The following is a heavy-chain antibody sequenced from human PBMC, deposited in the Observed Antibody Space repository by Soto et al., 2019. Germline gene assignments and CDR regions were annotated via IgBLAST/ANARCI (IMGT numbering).Heavy chain of an antibody. CDR3: AKDPPDX. CDR2: ISYDGSNK. Sequence: WGSLRLSCAASGFTFSSYVMHWVRQAPGKGLEWVAVISYDGSNKYYADSVKGRFTISRDNSKNTLYLQMNSLRAEDTAVYYCAKDPPDXWGQGTLVTVSX. V-gene: IGHV3-30*18. CDR1: GFTFSSYV. J-gene: IGHJ4*02.